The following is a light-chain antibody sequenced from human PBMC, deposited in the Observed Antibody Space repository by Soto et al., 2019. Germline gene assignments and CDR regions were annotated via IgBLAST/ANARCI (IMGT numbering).Light chain of an antibody. CDR1: NIGSKS. CDR2: YDS. CDR3: QVWDSSIAV. V-gene: IGLV3-21*04. Sequence: SYELTQPPSVSVAPGKTARITCGGNNIGSKSVHWYQQKPGQAPVLVIYYDSDRPSGIPERFSGSNSGNTATLTISRVEAGDEDDYYCQVWDSSIAVFGGGTQLTVL. J-gene: IGLJ7*01.